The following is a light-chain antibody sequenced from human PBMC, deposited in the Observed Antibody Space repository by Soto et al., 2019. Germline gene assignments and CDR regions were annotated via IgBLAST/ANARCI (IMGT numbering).Light chain of an antibody. CDR2: TAS. Sequence: DIQMTQSPYSLSAAVGDRVTITCRASQGISSYLAWYQLKPGKAPKLLISTASSLQSGVPSRFSGSGSGTEFTLTISSLQPEDFATYYCQQLDSYPRTFGQGTKVDNK. J-gene: IGKJ1*01. CDR3: QQLDSYPRT. CDR1: QGISSY. V-gene: IGKV1-9*01.